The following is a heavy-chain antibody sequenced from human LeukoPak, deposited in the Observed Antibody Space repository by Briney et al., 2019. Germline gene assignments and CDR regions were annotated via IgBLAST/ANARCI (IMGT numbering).Heavy chain of an antibody. J-gene: IGHJ4*02. V-gene: IGHV4-59*01. CDR3: ARAVGSSWYYDY. Sequence: PETLSLTCTVSGGSISSYYWSWIRQPPGKGLEWIGYIYYSGSTNYNPSLKSRVTISVDTSKNQFSLKLSSVTAADTAVYYCARAVGSSWYYDYWGQGTLVTVSS. CDR2: IYYSGST. D-gene: IGHD6-13*01. CDR1: GGSISSYY.